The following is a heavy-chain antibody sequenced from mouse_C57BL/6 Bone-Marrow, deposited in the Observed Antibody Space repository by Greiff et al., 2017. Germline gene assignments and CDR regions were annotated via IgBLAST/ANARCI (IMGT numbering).Heavy chain of an antibody. Sequence: VMLVESGPGLVQPSQSLSITCTVSGFSLTSYGVHWVRQSPGKGLEWLGVIWSGGSTDYNAAFISRLSISKDNSKSQVFFKMNSLQADDTAIYYCARKGGDPFAYWGQGTLVTVSA. CDR1: GFSLTSYG. D-gene: IGHD3-3*01. J-gene: IGHJ3*01. CDR2: IWSGGST. V-gene: IGHV2-2*01. CDR3: ARKGGDPFAY.